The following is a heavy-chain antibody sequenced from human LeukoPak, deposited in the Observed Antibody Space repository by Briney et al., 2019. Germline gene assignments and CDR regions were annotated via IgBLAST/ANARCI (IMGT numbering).Heavy chain of an antibody. Sequence: GESLKISCEGSGYSFTSYWIAWARQMPGLGLEWMGIIFPSDSDTRYSLSFEGQVTISADTSISTAYLQWSSLKASDTAMCYCARPRYSSLDAFDIWGQGTMVTVSS. D-gene: IGHD6-13*01. CDR1: GYSFTSYW. V-gene: IGHV5-51*01. CDR3: ARPRYSSLDAFDI. J-gene: IGHJ3*02. CDR2: IFPSDSDT.